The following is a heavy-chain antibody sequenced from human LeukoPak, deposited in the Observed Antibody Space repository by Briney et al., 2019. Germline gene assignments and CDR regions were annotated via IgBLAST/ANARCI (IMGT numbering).Heavy chain of an antibody. D-gene: IGHD3-16*01. Sequence: GASVKVSCKASGYTFTGYYMHWVRQAPGQGLEWMGWINPNSGGTNYAQKFQGRVTMTRDTPISTAYMELSRLRSDDTAVYYCARVRRWTLRGGYYFDYWGQGTLVTVSS. CDR1: GYTFTGYY. CDR3: ARVRRWTLRGGYYFDY. J-gene: IGHJ4*02. V-gene: IGHV1-2*02. CDR2: INPNSGGT.